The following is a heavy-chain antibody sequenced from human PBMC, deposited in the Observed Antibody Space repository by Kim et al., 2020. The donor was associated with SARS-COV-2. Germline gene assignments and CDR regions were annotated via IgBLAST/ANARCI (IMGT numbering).Heavy chain of an antibody. CDR2: ISWNSGSI. CDR3: ATFRAPAFDI. CDR1: GFTFDDYA. J-gene: IGHJ3*02. Sequence: GGSLRLSCAASGFTFDDYAMHWVRQAPGKGLEWVSGISWNSGSIGYADSVKGRFTISRDNAKNSLYLQMNSLRAEDTALYYCATFRAPAFDIWGQGTMVTVSS. V-gene: IGHV3-9*01.